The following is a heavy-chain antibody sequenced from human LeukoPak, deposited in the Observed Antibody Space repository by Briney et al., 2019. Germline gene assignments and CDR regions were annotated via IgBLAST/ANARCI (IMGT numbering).Heavy chain of an antibody. CDR1: GFTFSSYS. J-gene: IGHJ4*02. D-gene: IGHD2-2*01. CDR3: ARAGSSTSCQGDY. V-gene: IGHV3-48*01. Sequence: PGGSLRLSCAASGFTFSSYSMNWVRQAPGKGLEWVSYISSSSSTIYYADSVKGRFTISRDNAKNSLYLQMNSLRAEDTAVYYCARAGSSTSCQGDYWGQGTLVTVSS. CDR2: ISSSSSTI.